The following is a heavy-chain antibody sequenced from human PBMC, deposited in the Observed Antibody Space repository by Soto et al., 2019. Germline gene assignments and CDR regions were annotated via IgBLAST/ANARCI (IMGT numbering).Heavy chain of an antibody. D-gene: IGHD6-19*01. J-gene: IGHJ4*02. Sequence: QITLKESGPTLVKPTQTLTLTCTFSGFSLNTNGVGVGWIRQPPGKALEWLALIYWDDDKRYSPSLKSRLTIXXDXSXXPVVLTMTNMDPVDKATYYCAHRRVRDSSGENFDSWGQGTLVTVSS. V-gene: IGHV2-5*02. CDR1: GFSLNTNGVG. CDR2: IYWDDDK. CDR3: AHRRVRDSSGENFDS.